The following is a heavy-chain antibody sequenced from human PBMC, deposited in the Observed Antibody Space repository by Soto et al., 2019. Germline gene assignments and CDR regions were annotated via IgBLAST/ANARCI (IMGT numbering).Heavy chain of an antibody. J-gene: IGHJ4*02. CDR1: GFTFSSYG. V-gene: IGHV3-64D*08. Sequence: GFLRLSCSASGFTFSSYGRHWVRQAPGKGLEYVSAISSNGGSTYYADSVKGRFTISRDNSKNTLYLQMSSLRAEDTAVYYCVKGGHSGGSSGFDYWGQGTLVTVSS. CDR2: ISSNGGST. D-gene: IGHD2-15*01. CDR3: VKGGHSGGSSGFDY.